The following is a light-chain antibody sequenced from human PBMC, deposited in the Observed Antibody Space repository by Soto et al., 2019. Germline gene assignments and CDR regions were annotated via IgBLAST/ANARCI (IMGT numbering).Light chain of an antibody. J-gene: IGKJ4*01. CDR3: QQYGSSPS. Sequence: DIQMTQSPSSVSASVGDRVTITCRASQAIDSWLAWYQQKPGEAPKLLIFTGSLLHSGVPPRFSGSGSGTDFTLTISSLQPEDFAVYYCQQYGSSPSFGGGTKVEIK. CDR1: QAIDSW. CDR2: TGS. V-gene: IGKV1-12*01.